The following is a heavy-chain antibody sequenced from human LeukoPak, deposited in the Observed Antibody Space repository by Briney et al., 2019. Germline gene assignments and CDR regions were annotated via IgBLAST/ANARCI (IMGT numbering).Heavy chain of an antibody. V-gene: IGHV4-39*07. CDR1: GGSISSSSYY. CDR2: IYCSGST. J-gene: IGHJ5*02. Sequence: PSETLSLTCTVSGGSISSSSYYWGWIRQPPGKGLEWIGSIYCSGSTYYNPSLKSRVTISVDTSKNQFSLKLSSVTAADTAVYYCARPDSSSWYVGDGNDHSIWFDPWGQGTLVTVSS. CDR3: ARPDSSSWYVGDGNDHSIWFDP. D-gene: IGHD6-13*01.